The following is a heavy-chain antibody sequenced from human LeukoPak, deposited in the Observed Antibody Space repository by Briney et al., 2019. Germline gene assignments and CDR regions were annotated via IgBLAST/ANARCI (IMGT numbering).Heavy chain of an antibody. J-gene: IGHJ4*02. CDR1: GFTFSSYG. D-gene: IGHD6-13*01. V-gene: IGHV3-30*18. CDR2: ISYDGSNK. CDR3: AKEPGVATAGKAYFHS. Sequence: GGSLRLSCAASGFTFSSYGMHWVRQAPGKGLEWVAVISYDGSNKYYVDSVKGRFTISRDNSKNTLDLQMNSLRAEDTAVYFCAKEPGVATAGKAYFHSWDRGTLVTVSS.